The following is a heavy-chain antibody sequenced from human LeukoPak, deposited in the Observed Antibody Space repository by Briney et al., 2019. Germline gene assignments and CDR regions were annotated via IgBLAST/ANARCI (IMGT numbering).Heavy chain of an antibody. Sequence: SETLSLTCAVSGASISGSGYYWGWIRQPPGKGLEWIGNIYYSGSTYYNASLQSRVTISVDTSKNQFSLKLSSVTAADTAVYYCARRKPVREGFGYWGQGTLVTVSS. D-gene: IGHD1-14*01. CDR3: ARRKPVREGFGY. CDR2: IYYSGST. J-gene: IGHJ4*02. CDR1: GASISGSGYY. V-gene: IGHV4-39*07.